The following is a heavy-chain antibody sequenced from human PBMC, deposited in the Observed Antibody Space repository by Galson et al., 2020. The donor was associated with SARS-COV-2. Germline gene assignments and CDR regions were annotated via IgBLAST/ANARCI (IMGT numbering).Heavy chain of an antibody. CDR3: ARDLMVAGSLDY. D-gene: IGHD6-19*01. CDR2: IYSGGST. CDR1: GFTVSSNY. V-gene: IGHV3-66*01. J-gene: IGHJ4*02. Sequence: GESLKISCAASGFTVSSNYMSWVRQAPGQGLEWVSVIYSGGSTYYADSVKGRFTISRDNSKNTLYLQMNSLRAEDTAVYYCARDLMVAGSLDYWGQGTLVTVSS.